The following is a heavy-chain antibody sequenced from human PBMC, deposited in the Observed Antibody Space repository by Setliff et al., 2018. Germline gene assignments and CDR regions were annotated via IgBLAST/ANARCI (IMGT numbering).Heavy chain of an antibody. CDR3: ARDGSTIDSSGYSILPYFDY. J-gene: IGHJ4*02. V-gene: IGHV4-39*02. D-gene: IGHD3-22*01. CDR2: IYYSGST. Sequence: SETLSLTCTVSGGSISSSSYYWGWIRQPPGKGLEWIGSIYYSGSTYYNPSLKSRVTISVGTSKNQFSLKLSSVTAADTAVYYCARDGSTIDSSGYSILPYFDYWGQGTLVTVSS. CDR1: GGSISSSSYY.